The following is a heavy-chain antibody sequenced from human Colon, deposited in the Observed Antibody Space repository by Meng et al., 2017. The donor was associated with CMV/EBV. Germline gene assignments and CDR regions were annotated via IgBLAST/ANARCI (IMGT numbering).Heavy chain of an antibody. CDR1: GFIFSHHA. CDR2: SSSSSAFV. D-gene: IGHD6-13*01. V-gene: IGHV3-NL1*01. CDR3: AKDGGRYSPGPGYYYGMDV. J-gene: IGHJ6*02. Sequence: GGSLRLSCAASGFIFSHHAMYWVRQGPGKGLEWVASSSSSSAFVYYADSVKGRFTISRDNSKNTLYLQMNSLRAEDTAVYYCAKDGGRYSPGPGYYYGMDVWGQGTTVTVSS.